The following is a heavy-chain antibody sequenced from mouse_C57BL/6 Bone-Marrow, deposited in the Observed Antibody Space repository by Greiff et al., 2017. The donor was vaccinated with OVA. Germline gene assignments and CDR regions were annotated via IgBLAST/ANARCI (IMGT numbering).Heavy chain of an antibody. V-gene: IGHV1-55*01. CDR2: IYPGSGST. Sequence: VKLKQPGAELVKPGASVKMSCKASGYTFTSYWITWVKQRPGQGLEWIGDIYPGSGSTNYNEKFKSKATLTVDTSSSTAYMQLSSLTSEDSAVYYCAREGLVLVYYFDYWGQGTTLTVSS. J-gene: IGHJ2*01. CDR3: AREGLVLVYYFDY. D-gene: IGHD3-3*01. CDR1: GYTFTSYW.